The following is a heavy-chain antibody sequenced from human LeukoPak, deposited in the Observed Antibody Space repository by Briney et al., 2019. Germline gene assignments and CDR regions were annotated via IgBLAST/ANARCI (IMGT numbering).Heavy chain of an antibody. CDR1: GGSISTYY. V-gene: IGHV4-59*01. Sequence: SETLSLTCTVSGGSISTYYWSWIRQPPGKGLEWIGYIYYSGGTNYNPSLKSRVTISVDTSKNQVSLKLSSVTAADTAVYYCARVPVVTYIRGSDAFDIWGQGTMVTVSS. CDR2: IYYSGGT. CDR3: ARVPVVTYIRGSDAFDI. J-gene: IGHJ3*02. D-gene: IGHD4-23*01.